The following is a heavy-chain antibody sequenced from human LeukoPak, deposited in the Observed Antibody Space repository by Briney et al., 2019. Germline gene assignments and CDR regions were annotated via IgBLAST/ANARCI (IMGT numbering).Heavy chain of an antibody. V-gene: IGHV3-7*01. CDR1: GFTFAHYW. D-gene: IGHD4-17*01. CDR2: IKEDGSDK. Sequence: GGSLRLSCIASGFTFAHYWMSWVRQAAGKGLEWVASIKEDGSDKYYVDSVKGRFTISRDNTQNSLYVQMNSLRAEDTAVYYCARLKDAVTIFDYWGQGILVTVSS. CDR3: ARLKDAVTIFDY. J-gene: IGHJ4*02.